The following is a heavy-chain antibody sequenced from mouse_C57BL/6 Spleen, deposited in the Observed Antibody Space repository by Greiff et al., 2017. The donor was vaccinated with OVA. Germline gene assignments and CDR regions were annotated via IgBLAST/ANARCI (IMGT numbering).Heavy chain of an antibody. Sequence: EVQLQQSGPELVKPGASVKISCKASGYTFTDYYMNWVKQSHGKSLEWIGDINPNNGGTSYNQKFKGKATLTVDKSSSTAYMELRSLTSEDSAVYYCARPAYYYGSSAWFAYWGQGTLVTVSA. D-gene: IGHD1-1*01. CDR1: GYTFTDYY. CDR3: ARPAYYYGSSAWFAY. CDR2: INPNNGGT. V-gene: IGHV1-26*01. J-gene: IGHJ3*01.